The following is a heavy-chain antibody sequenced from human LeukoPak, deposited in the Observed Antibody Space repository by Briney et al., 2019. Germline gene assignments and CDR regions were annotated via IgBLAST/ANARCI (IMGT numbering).Heavy chain of an antibody. D-gene: IGHD3-22*01. V-gene: IGHV3-30*03. J-gene: IGHJ4*02. Sequence: PGTSLRLSCAASRFTFSMFVMHWVRQAPGKGLEWVAVISDGNNKYYADSVRGRFTIARDNSKDTLYLQMSSLRIEDTALYYCRAATRHLSYYYDYWGQGTLVTISS. CDR3: RAATRHLSYYYDY. CDR2: ISDGNNK. CDR1: RFTFSMFV.